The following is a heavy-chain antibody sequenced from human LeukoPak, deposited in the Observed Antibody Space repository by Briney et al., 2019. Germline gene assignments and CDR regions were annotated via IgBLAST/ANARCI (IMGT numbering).Heavy chain of an antibody. D-gene: IGHD4-17*01. CDR2: INPSGGST. J-gene: IGHJ4*02. CDR3: ATVSRTTPWD. CDR1: GYTFTSYY. Sequence: ASVKVSCKTSGYTFTSYYMHWVRQAPGQGLEWMGIINPSGGSTSYAQKFQGRVTMTEDTSTDTAYMELSSLRSEDTAVYYCATVSRTTPWDWGQGTLVTVSS. V-gene: IGHV1-46*01.